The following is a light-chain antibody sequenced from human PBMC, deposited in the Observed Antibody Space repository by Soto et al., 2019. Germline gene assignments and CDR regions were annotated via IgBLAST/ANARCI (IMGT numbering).Light chain of an antibody. V-gene: IGKV1-33*01. CDR1: EDISNY. J-gene: IGKJ3*01. CDR3: QQYYNLPS. Sequence: DIQMTQSPSFLSASVGDRVTITCQASEDISNYLNWYQQRPGTAPKLLIYDVSNLQSGVPSRFSGSRSGTDFTLTISSLQAEDTSTYFCQQYYNLPSFGPGTKVNIK. CDR2: DVS.